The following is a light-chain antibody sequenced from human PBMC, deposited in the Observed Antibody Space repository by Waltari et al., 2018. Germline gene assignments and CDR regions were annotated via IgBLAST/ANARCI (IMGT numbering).Light chain of an antibody. V-gene: IGKV3-20*01. Sequence: EIVLTQSPGTLSLSPGERATLSCRASQSVRSTYLAWYQQKPGQAPRLLIYGASSRATGIPARFRGSGSGTAFTLTISRLEPEDFAVYYCQQYGSSPYTFGQGTKLEIK. CDR2: GAS. CDR1: QSVRSTY. CDR3: QQYGSSPYT. J-gene: IGKJ2*01.